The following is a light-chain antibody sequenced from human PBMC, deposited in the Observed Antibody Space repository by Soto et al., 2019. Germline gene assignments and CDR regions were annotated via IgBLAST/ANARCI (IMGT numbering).Light chain of an antibody. CDR2: DAS. J-gene: IGKJ1*01. Sequence: DIQMTQSPSTLSASVRDRVTISCRASQSISNWLAWYQQKPGKAPKVLIYDASSLESGVPSRFSGSGSGTEFTLTISSLQPDDFATYYCQQYISYSWTFGQGTKVEIK. CDR1: QSISNW. CDR3: QQYISYSWT. V-gene: IGKV1-5*01.